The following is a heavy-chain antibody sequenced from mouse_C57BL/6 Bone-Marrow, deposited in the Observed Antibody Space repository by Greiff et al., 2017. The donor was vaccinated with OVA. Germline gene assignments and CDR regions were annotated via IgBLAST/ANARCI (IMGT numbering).Heavy chain of an antibody. CDR2: LFPGSGST. CDR3: AREYYYGDY. J-gene: IGHJ2*01. D-gene: IGHD2-10*02. V-gene: IGHV1-9*01. Sequence: LVESGAELMKPGASVKLSCKATGYTFTGYWIEWVKQRPGHGLEWIGALFPGSGSTNSNEKFKGKATFTAATSSNTAYMQLSSLTTEDYAMYYCAREYYYGDYWGQGTTLTVSA. CDR1: GYTFTGYW.